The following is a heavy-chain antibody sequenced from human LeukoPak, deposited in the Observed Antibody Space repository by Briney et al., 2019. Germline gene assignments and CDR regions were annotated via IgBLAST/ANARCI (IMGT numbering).Heavy chain of an antibody. V-gene: IGHV3-9*03. CDR2: ISWNSGSI. Sequence: PGGSLRLSCAAFGFTFDDYAMHWVRQAPGKGLEWVSGISWNSGSIGYADSVKGRFTISRDNAKNSLYLQMNSLRAEDMALYYCAKAQGRFLEWALDYWGQGTLVTVSS. J-gene: IGHJ4*02. CDR1: GFTFDDYA. CDR3: AKAQGRFLEWALDY. D-gene: IGHD3-3*01.